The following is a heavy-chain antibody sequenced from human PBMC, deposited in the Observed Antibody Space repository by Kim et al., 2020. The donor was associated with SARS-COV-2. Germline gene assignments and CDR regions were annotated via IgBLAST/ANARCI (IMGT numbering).Heavy chain of an antibody. CDR1: GGSISSSSYY. D-gene: IGHD6-13*01. CDR3: ARDYVAATLNWFDP. V-gene: IGHV4-39*07. J-gene: IGHJ5*02. CDR2: IYYSGST. Sequence: SETLSLTCTVSGGSISSSSYYWGWIRQPPGKGLEWIGSIYYSGSTYYNPSLKSRVTISVDTSKNQFSLKLSSVTAADTAVYYCARDYVAATLNWFDPWGQGTLVTVSS.